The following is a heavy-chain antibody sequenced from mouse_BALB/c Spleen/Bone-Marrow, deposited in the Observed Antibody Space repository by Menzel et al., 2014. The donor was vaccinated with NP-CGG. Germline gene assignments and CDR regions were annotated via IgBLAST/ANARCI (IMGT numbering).Heavy chain of an antibody. V-gene: IGHV3-8*02. Sequence: EVKLLESGPSLVKPSQTLSLTCSVTGDSINSGYWNWIRKFPGNKLEYMGYISYSGSTYCNPSLKSRISITRDTSKNQYYLQLNSVTTEDTATYYCARYDGYSFDYWGQGTTLTVSS. CDR3: ARYDGYSFDY. CDR1: GDSINSGY. D-gene: IGHD2-3*01. J-gene: IGHJ2*01. CDR2: ISYSGST.